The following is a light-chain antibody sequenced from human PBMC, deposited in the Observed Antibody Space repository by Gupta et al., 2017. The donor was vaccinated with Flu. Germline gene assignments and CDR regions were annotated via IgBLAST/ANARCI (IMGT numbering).Light chain of an antibody. CDR1: QGLDNY. Sequence: DIQLTQSPSFLSASVGDRVTITCRASQGLDNYLAWYQQKPGKAPNLLIYAASSLQSGVPARFSGSGSGTEFTLTIRSLQPEDSASYFCQQLNNYPLTFGGGTKVEVK. V-gene: IGKV1-9*01. J-gene: IGKJ4*01. CDR2: AAS. CDR3: QQLNNYPLT.